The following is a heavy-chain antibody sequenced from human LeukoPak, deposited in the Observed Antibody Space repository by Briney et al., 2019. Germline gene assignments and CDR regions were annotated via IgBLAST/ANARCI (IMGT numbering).Heavy chain of an antibody. V-gene: IGHV4-34*01. CDR3: ARGRGYGPLLGG. Sequence: SETLSLTCAVYGGSFSGYYWSWIRQTPGKGLEWIGEINHSGSTNYNPSLKSRVTISVDTSKNQFSLKLSSVTAADTAVYYCARGRGYGPLLGGWGQGTLVTVSS. J-gene: IGHJ4*02. D-gene: IGHD2-21*01. CDR1: GGSFSGYY. CDR2: INHSGST.